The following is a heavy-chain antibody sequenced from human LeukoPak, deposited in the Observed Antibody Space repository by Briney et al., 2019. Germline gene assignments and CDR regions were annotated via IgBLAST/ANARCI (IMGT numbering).Heavy chain of an antibody. J-gene: IGHJ4*02. CDR3: ARDPDSSGYFFDY. D-gene: IGHD3-22*01. Sequence: PSETLSLTCAVYGGSFSGYYWSWIRQPPGKGLEWIGYIYYSGSTNYNPSLKSRVTISVDTSKNQFSLKLSSVTAADTAVYYCARDPDSSGYFFDYWGQGTLVTVSS. CDR2: IYYSGST. V-gene: IGHV4-59*12. CDR1: GGSFSGYY.